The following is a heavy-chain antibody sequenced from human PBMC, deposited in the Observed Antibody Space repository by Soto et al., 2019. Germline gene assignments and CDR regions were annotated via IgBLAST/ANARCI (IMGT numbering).Heavy chain of an antibody. Sequence: KTXESLSLTCAVPGYSISSGYYWCWIRQPPGKGLEWIGSIYHSGSTYYNPSLKSRVTISVDTSKNQFSLKLSCVTAADTAVYYCEGVSGWELPWAAFDIWGQGTMVTV. J-gene: IGHJ3*02. CDR2: IYHSGST. CDR1: GYSISSGYY. V-gene: IGHV4-38-2*01. D-gene: IGHD1-26*01. CDR3: EGVSGWELPWAAFDI.